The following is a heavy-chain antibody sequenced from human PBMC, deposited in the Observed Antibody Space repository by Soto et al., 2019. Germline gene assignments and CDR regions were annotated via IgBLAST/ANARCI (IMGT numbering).Heavy chain of an antibody. Sequence: EVQMLESGGGLVQPGGSLRLSCAASGFTCSSYDMSWVRQAPGKGLEWVSTILVGGSTHYPDSVKGRFTISRDNSKNTVFLQMNSLTAGDTAVYYCAKATATGGGAFDIRGQGTMVTVSS. CDR1: GFTCSSYD. V-gene: IGHV3-23*01. D-gene: IGHD2-8*02. CDR3: AKATATGGGAFDI. CDR2: ILVGGST. J-gene: IGHJ3*02.